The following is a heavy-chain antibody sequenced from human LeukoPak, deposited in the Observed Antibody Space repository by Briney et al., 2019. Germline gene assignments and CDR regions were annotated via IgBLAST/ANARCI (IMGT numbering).Heavy chain of an antibody. CDR1: GYTFTGYY. Sequence: GASMKVSCKASGYTFTGYYIHWVRQAPGQGLEWMGWINPYSGATSYVQKFQGRVTMTSDSSISTAYMELNSLRSDDSSVYYCARDGPCSSSSCQNFDYWGQGTLVIVSS. J-gene: IGHJ4*02. CDR2: INPYSGAT. CDR3: ARDGPCSSSSCQNFDY. D-gene: IGHD2-2*01. V-gene: IGHV1-2*02.